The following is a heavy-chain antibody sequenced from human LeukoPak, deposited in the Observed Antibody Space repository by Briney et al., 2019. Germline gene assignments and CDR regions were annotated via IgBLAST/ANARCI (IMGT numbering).Heavy chain of an antibody. Sequence: GGSLRLSCAASGFTFSSYSMNWVRQAPGKGLEWVSYISSSSSTIYYADSVKGRFTISRDNAKNSLYLQMNSLRAEDTAVYYCARVGPRGPNPQIFDYWGQGTLVTVSS. J-gene: IGHJ4*02. V-gene: IGHV3-48*01. D-gene: IGHD3-10*01. CDR2: ISSSSSTI. CDR1: GFTFSSYS. CDR3: ARVGPRGPNPQIFDY.